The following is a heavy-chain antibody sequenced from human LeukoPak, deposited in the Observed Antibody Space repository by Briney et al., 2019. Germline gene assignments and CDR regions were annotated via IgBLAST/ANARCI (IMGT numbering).Heavy chain of an antibody. V-gene: IGHV4-59*01. J-gene: IGHJ4*02. CDR3: VRGGDGYNTDY. CDR1: GGSISSYY. Sequence: PSETLSRTCTVSGGSISSYYWSWIRQPPGKGLEWIGYIYYSGSTNYNSSLKSRVTISVDTSKNQFSLKLSSVTAADTAVYYCVRGGDGYNTDYWGQGTLVTVSS. D-gene: IGHD5-24*01. CDR2: IYYSGST.